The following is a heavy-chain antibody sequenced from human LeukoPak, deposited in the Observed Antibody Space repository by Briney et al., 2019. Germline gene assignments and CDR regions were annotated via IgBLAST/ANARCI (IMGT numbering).Heavy chain of an antibody. CDR1: GFTFSSYD. D-gene: IGHD3-3*01. CDR3: ARGGVWTTVFGVVIIGLYFDY. CDR2: IGTAGDT. V-gene: IGHV3-13*01. J-gene: IGHJ4*02. Sequence: PGGSLRLSCAASGFTFSSYDMHWVRQATGKGLEWVSAIGTAGDTYYPGSVKGRFTISRENAKNSLYLQMNSLRAGDTAVYYCARGGVWTTVFGVVIIGLYFDYWGQGTLVTVSS.